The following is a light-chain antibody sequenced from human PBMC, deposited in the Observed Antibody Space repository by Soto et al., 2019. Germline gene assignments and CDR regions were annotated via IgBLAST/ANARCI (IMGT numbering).Light chain of an antibody. CDR2: DAS. J-gene: IGKJ2*03. CDR3: QQSYIIPPS. Sequence: DIQMTQSPSSLSASVGDRVTITCRAGQSISTNLNWYQQKAGKDPKLLIYDASTLESGVPSRFSGARSWTYFILTISSLQPADFATYYCQQSYIIPPSFGPGTKVE. V-gene: IGKV1-39*01. CDR1: QSISTN.